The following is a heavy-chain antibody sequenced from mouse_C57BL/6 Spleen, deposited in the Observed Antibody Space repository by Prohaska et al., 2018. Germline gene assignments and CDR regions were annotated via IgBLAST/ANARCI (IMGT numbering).Heavy chain of an antibody. J-gene: IGHJ1*03. CDR3: ASPNWDWYFDV. CDR2: SKPDSSTI. Sequence: EVKLLQSGGGLVQPGGSLKLSCAASGIDFSRYWMSWFRRAPGKGLEWLGKSKPDSSTINYAPSLKDKVISTRDNAKNTLYLQMSKVRSEDTALDYCASPNWDWYFDVWGTGTTVTVSS. CDR1: GIDFSRYW. D-gene: IGHD4-1*01. V-gene: IGHV4-1*01.